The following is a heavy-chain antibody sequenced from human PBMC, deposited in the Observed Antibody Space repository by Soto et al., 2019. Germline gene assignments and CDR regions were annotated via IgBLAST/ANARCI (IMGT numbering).Heavy chain of an antibody. J-gene: IGHJ4*02. Sequence: SETLSLTCAVYGGSFSGYYWSWIRQPPGKGLEWIGEINHSGSTNYNPSLKSRVTISVDTSKNQFSLKLSSVTAADTAVYYCARRWCSSTSCHFDYWGQGTLVTVSS. V-gene: IGHV4-34*01. CDR2: INHSGST. CDR1: GGSFSGYY. CDR3: ARRWCSSTSCHFDY. D-gene: IGHD2-2*01.